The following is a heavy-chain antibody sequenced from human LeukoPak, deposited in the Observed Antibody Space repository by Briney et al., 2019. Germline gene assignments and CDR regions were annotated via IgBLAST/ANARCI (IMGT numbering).Heavy chain of an antibody. CDR2: ISASGGST. J-gene: IGHJ3*02. D-gene: IGHD3-16*01. Sequence: GGSLRLSCSASGFTFSSYGMSWARQAPGKGLEWVSVISASGGSTYYADSVKGRFTISRDNSKNTLYLQMSSLRAEDTAVYYCAKNPRGENAFDIWGQGTMVTVSS. V-gene: IGHV3-23*01. CDR1: GFTFSSYG. CDR3: AKNPRGENAFDI.